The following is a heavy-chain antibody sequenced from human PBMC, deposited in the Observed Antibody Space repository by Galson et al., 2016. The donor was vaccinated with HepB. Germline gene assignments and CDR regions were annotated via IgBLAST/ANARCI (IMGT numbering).Heavy chain of an antibody. D-gene: IGHD5-18*01. CDR1: GGTFSRYT. V-gene: IGHV1-69*08. CDR3: ARHAVDSAIDFNWFDP. Sequence: SVKVSCKASGGTFSRYTFSWVRQAPGQGLEWMGRIIPILGTSNCAQKFQGRVTITADKSTSTAYMELSNLRSEDTVAYYCARHAVDSAIDFNWFDPWGQGTLVTVSS. J-gene: IGHJ5*02. CDR2: IIPILGTS.